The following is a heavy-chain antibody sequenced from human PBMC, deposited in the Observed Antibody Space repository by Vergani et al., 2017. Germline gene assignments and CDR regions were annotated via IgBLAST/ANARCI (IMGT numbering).Heavy chain of an antibody. CDR1: GFSLSTIGVG. Sequence: QITLKESGPTLVKPTQTLTLTCTFSGFSLSTIGVGVGWIRQPPGKALEWLALIYWDDDKRYSPSLKSRLTITKDTSKNQVVLTMTNMDPVDTATYYCAHSGSSGWYGVPERHYYYYGMDVWGQGTTVTVSS. CDR3: AHSGSSGWYGVPERHYYYYGMDV. CDR2: IYWDDDK. J-gene: IGHJ6*02. D-gene: IGHD6-19*01. V-gene: IGHV2-5*02.